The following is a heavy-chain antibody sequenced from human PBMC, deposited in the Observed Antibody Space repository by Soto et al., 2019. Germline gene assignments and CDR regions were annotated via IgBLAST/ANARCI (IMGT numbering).Heavy chain of an antibody. Sequence: QVQLQESGPGLVKPSQTLSLTCTVSGCSISSGDYYWGWIRQPPGKGLEWIGYIYYGGSTYYNTSLKSRVTISVDTSKNPFSLKLSSVTAADTAVYYCARDYGDPRYYYYYYGMDVWGQGTTVTVSS. V-gene: IGHV4-30-4*01. CDR3: ARDYGDPRYYYYYYGMDV. D-gene: IGHD4-17*01. J-gene: IGHJ6*02. CDR2: IYYGGST. CDR1: GCSISSGDYY.